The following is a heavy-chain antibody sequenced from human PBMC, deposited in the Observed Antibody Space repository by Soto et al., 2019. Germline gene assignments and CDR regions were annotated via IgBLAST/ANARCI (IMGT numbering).Heavy chain of an antibody. CDR3: ATESPKGRGKEVWFGESMYYSNAMHV. Sequence: VKVSCKVSGYTLTELSMHWVRQAPGKGLEWMGSFDPEDGETFYPQKFQGRVTMTEDTSTDTAYMEVSSLRSEDTAVYFCATESPKGRGKEVWFGESMYYSNAMHVGG. J-gene: IGHJ6*02. D-gene: IGHD3-10*01. CDR1: GYTLTELS. V-gene: IGHV1-24*01. CDR2: FDPEDGET.